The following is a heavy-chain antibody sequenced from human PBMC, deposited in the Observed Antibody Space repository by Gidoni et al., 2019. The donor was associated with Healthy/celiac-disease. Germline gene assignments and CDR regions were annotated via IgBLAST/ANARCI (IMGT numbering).Heavy chain of an antibody. Sequence: EVQLVASGGGLVQPGGSLRPSCAASGFTVSSNYMSWARQAPGKGREWVSVIDSGGSTYYADSVKGRFTISRDNSKNTLYLQMNSLRAEDTAVYYCARRSTVGSLAFDIWGQGTMVTVSS. CDR1: GFTVSSNY. J-gene: IGHJ3*02. CDR2: IDSGGST. V-gene: IGHV3-66*01. CDR3: ARRSTVGSLAFDI. D-gene: IGHD4-17*01.